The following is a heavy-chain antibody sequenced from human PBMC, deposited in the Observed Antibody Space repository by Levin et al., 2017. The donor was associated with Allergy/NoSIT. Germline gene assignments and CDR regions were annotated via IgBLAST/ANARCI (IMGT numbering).Heavy chain of an antibody. V-gene: IGHV4-31*03. Sequence: KSSETLSLTCSVSGGSTRLGGYYWGWIRQHPVKGLEWLGYIYYSGETFYNPSVESRLVISHYTSENQFSLKLTSLTAADTAVYYCVRAQTGYVSPFDFWGPGTLVTVSS. CDR1: GGSTRLGGYY. CDR3: VRAQTGYVSPFDF. J-gene: IGHJ4*02. D-gene: IGHD3-9*01. CDR2: IYYSGET.